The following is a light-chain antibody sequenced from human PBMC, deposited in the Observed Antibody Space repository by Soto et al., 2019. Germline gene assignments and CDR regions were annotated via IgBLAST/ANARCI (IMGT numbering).Light chain of an antibody. J-gene: IGLJ7*01. CDR1: SSNIGTRYD. V-gene: IGLV1-40*01. CDR2: GNT. CDR3: QSYDSSLSSWV. Sequence: QPVLTQPPSVSGAPGQRVTISCTGSSSNIGTRYDVHWYQQLPGTAPKLLIYGNTNRPSGVPDRFSGSKSGTSASLAITGLQAEDEADYYCQSYDSSLSSWVFGGGTQLTVL.